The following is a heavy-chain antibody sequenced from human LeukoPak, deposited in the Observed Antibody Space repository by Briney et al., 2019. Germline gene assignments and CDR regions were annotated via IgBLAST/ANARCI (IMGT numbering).Heavy chain of an antibody. CDR1: GFTFSSYA. D-gene: IGHD3-22*01. Sequence: PGGSLRLSCAASGFTFSSYAMSWVRQAPGKGLEWVSAISGSGGSTYYADSVKGRFTISRDNSKNTLYVQMNSLRPDDTAVYYCAKDSSDYYFDYWGQGTLVTVSS. J-gene: IGHJ4*02. CDR2: ISGSGGST. V-gene: IGHV3-23*01. CDR3: AKDSSDYYFDY.